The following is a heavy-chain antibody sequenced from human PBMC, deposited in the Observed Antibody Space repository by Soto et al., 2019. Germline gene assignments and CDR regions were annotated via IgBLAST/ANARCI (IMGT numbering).Heavy chain of an antibody. CDR2: ISSSSSYI. D-gene: IGHD4-17*01. CDR3: ARDRGDYGDYGIWFDP. J-gene: IGHJ5*02. V-gene: IGHV3-21*01. Sequence: EVQLVESGGGLVKPGGSLRLSCAASGFTFSSYSMNWVRQAPGKGLEWVSSISSSSSYIYYADSVKGRFTIFRDNAKNSLYLQMNSLRAEDTAVYYCARDRGDYGDYGIWFDPWGQGTLVTVSS. CDR1: GFTFSSYS.